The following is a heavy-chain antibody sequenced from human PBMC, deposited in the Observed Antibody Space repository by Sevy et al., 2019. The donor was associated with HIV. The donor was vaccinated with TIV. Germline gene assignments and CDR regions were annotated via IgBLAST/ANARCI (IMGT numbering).Heavy chain of an antibody. CDR1: GFTFSSYG. Sequence: GGSLRLSCAASGFTFSSYGMHWVRQAPGKGLEWVAVISYDGSKKYYADSVKGRFTISRDNSKNTLYLQMNSLRAEDTAVYYCAKDRTPYSSSSIAWFDPWGQGTLVTVSS. J-gene: IGHJ5*02. V-gene: IGHV3-30*18. CDR2: ISYDGSKK. CDR3: AKDRTPYSSSSIAWFDP. D-gene: IGHD6-6*01.